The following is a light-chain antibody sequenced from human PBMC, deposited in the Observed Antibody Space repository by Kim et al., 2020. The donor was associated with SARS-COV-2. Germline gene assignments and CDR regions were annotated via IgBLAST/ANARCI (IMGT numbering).Light chain of an antibody. V-gene: IGLV1-40*01. Sequence: TVTISCTGTRSNIGAGYDVHWYQQLPGTAPKLLIYANTKRPSGVPDRFSGSKSGPSASLTITGLQAEDEADYYCQSYDSSLRAYVFGTGTKVTVL. CDR3: QSYDSSLRAYV. J-gene: IGLJ1*01. CDR1: RSNIGAGYD. CDR2: ANT.